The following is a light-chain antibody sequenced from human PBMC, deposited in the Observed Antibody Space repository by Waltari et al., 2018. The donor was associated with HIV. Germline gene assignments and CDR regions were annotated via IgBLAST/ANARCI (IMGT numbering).Light chain of an antibody. CDR3: QQYNDYPYT. V-gene: IGKV1-16*01. J-gene: IGKJ2*01. Sequence: DIQMTQSPSSLSASVGDNVTVTCRASQHINIYLVWLQQKPGKTPRSLIYAASTLQTGVPARFSGSGSGTLFSLTISSLQPEDFATYYCQQYNDYPYTFGQGTEVEI. CDR2: AAS. CDR1: QHINIY.